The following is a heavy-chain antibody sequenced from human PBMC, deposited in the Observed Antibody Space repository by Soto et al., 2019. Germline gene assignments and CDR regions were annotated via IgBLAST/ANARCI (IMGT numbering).Heavy chain of an antibody. CDR1: GFTFSSYA. J-gene: IGHJ4*02. D-gene: IGHD3-22*01. CDR2: ISGSGGST. V-gene: IGHV3-23*01. Sequence: GGSLRLSCAASGFTFSSYAMSWVRQAPGKGLEWVSAISGSGGSTYYADSVKGRFTISRDNSKNTLYLQMNSLRAEDTAVYHCAKTPTYYYDSSGYPYFNYWGQGTLVTVSS. CDR3: AKTPTYYYDSSGYPYFNY.